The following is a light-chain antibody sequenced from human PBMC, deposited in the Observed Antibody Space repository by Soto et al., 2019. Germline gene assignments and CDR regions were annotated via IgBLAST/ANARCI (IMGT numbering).Light chain of an antibody. CDR3: QQYNNWPPWT. CDR1: QRFSSN. CDR2: GAS. V-gene: IGKV3-15*01. Sequence: IVMTQSPATLSLSPGEISTLSCRSSQRFSSNLAWYQQKLGQAPPLLLYGASTRATGIPARFSGSGSGTEFTLTISSLQAEDFAVYYCQQYNNWPPWTFGQGTKVDIK. J-gene: IGKJ1*01.